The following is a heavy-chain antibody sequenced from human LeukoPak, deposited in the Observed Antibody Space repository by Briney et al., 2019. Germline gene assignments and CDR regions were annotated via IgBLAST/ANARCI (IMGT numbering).Heavy chain of an antibody. CDR2: ISYDGSNK. CDR1: GFTFSSYA. J-gene: IGHJ3*02. Sequence: PGGSLRLSCAASGFTFSSYAMHWVRQAPGKGLEWVAVISYDGSNKYYADSVKGRFTISRDNAKNSLYLQMNSLRAEDTAVYYCARDQDIVPPSDAFDIWGQGTMVTVSS. V-gene: IGHV3-30-3*01. CDR3: ARDQDIVPPSDAFDI. D-gene: IGHD2-8*01.